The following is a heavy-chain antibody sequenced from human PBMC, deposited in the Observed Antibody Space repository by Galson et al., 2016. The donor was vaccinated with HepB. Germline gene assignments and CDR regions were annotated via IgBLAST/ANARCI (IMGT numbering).Heavy chain of an antibody. CDR2: LSRSSHSI. CDR3: AIAAAGTDDYYGMDV. V-gene: IGHV3-48*04. J-gene: IGHJ6*02. Sequence: SLRLSCAAAGVTLSIYDMNWVRQAPGKGLEWVAYLSRSSHSIYNADSVKGRFTISRDNAKNSLYLQMNSLRPEDTGVYFCAIAAAGTDDYYGMDVWGQGTAVTVSS. D-gene: IGHD6-13*01. CDR1: GVTLSIYD.